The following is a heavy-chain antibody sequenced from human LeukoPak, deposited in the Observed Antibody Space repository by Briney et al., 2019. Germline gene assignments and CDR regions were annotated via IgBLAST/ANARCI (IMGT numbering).Heavy chain of an antibody. D-gene: IGHD2-2*01. CDR3: ASTGYCSSTSCYGYFDY. CDR2: ISAYNGNT. CDR1: GYTFTSYG. V-gene: IGHV1-18*01. Sequence: ASVKVSCKASGYTFTSYGISWVRQAPGQGLEWMGWISAYNGNTNYAQKLQGRVTMTTDTSTSTAYMELRSLRSDDTAVYYCASTGYCSSTSCYGYFDYWGQGTLVTVSS. J-gene: IGHJ4*02.